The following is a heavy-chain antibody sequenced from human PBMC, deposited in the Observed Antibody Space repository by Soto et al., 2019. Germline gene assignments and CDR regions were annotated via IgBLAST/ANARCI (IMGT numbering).Heavy chain of an antibody. D-gene: IGHD2-15*01. Sequence: EVQLLESGGGLVQPGGSLRLSCAASGITISNYPMSWVRQAPGKGLDWVSGISGSGDRTYYADSAKGRFTISKDFSKNSLSLQLDSLRAEDTAVYFCVKDDGGNPSTEPHWGQRTLVTVSS. V-gene: IGHV3-23*01. CDR1: GITISNYP. CDR3: VKDDGGNPSTEPH. J-gene: IGHJ4*02. CDR2: ISGSGDRT.